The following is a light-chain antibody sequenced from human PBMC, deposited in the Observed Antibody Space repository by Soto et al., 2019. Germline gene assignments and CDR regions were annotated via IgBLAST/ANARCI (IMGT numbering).Light chain of an antibody. Sequence: EIVLTQSPATLSLSPGERATLSSRASQIVSSYLAWYQQKPGQAPRLLIYDASNRATGIPARFSGSGSGTDFTLTISSLEPEDFAVYYCQQRSNWLFTFGPGTKVDIK. J-gene: IGKJ3*01. V-gene: IGKV3-11*01. CDR1: QIVSSY. CDR3: QQRSNWLFT. CDR2: DAS.